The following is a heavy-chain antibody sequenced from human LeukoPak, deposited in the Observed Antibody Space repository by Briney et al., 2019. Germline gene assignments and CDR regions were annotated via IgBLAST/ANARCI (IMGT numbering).Heavy chain of an antibody. CDR2: ISYDGSNK. V-gene: IGHV3-30*18. D-gene: IGHD3-22*01. J-gene: IGHJ4*02. Sequence: SGRSLRLSCAASGFTFSSYGMHWVRQAPGKGLEWVAVISYDGSNKYYADSVKGRFTISRDNSKNTLYLQMNSLRAEDTAVYYCAKEPPRETYYYDSSGPSGDYWGQGTLVTVSS. CDR1: GFTFSSYG. CDR3: AKEPPRETYYYDSSGPSGDY.